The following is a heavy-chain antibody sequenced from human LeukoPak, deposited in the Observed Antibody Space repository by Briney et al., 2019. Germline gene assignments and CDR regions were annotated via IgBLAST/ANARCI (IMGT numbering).Heavy chain of an antibody. CDR1: GFTFSSYA. Sequence: GGSLRLSCAASGFTFSSYAMSWIRQAPGKGLEWVSAISGSGGSTYYADSVKGRFTISRDNSKNTLYLQMNSLRAEDTAVYYCARDLHYYVAMDVWGQGTTVTVSS. D-gene: IGHD3-10*02. J-gene: IGHJ6*02. V-gene: IGHV3-23*01. CDR3: ARDLHYYVAMDV. CDR2: ISGSGGST.